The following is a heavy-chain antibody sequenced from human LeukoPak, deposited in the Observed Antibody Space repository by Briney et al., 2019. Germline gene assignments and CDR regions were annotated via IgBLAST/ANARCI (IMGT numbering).Heavy chain of an antibody. CDR2: ISSSSSTI. J-gene: IGHJ4*02. CDR1: GFTFSTYS. CDR3: ARWRYGYFDY. D-gene: IGHD5-18*01. Sequence: GGSLRLSCAASGFTFSTYSMNWVRQPPGKGLEWASYISSSSSTIYYADSAKGRFTISRDNAKNSLYLQMNSLRAEDTAVYYCARWRYGYFDYWGQGTLVTVSS. V-gene: IGHV3-48*04.